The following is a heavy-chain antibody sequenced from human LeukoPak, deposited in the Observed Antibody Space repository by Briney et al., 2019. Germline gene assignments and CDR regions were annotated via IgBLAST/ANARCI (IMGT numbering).Heavy chain of an antibody. CDR2: VSGSGDST. CDR1: GFTFSSYA. Sequence: PGGSLRLSCAASGFTFSSYAMSWVRQAPGEGLEWVSGVSGSGDSTYYADSVKGRFTISRDSSKNTLYLQMNSLRAEDTAVYYCARDWIAADPREYWGQGTLVTVSS. J-gene: IGHJ4*02. V-gene: IGHV3-23*01. D-gene: IGHD6-13*01. CDR3: ARDWIAADPREY.